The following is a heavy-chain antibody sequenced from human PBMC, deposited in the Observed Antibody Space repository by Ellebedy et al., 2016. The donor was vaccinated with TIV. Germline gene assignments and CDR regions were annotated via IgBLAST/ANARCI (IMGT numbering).Heavy chain of an antibody. J-gene: IGHJ4*02. CDR2: ISYDGSNK. D-gene: IGHD3-22*01. CDR3: AKDRGDYYDSSGYYYVGVLDY. CDR1: GFTFSSYG. Sequence: GGSLRLSXAASGFTFSSYGMHWVRQAPGKGLEWVAVISYDGSNKYYADSVKGRFTISRDNSKNTLYLQMNSLRAEDTAVYYCAKDRGDYYDSSGYYYVGVLDYWGQGTLVTVSS. V-gene: IGHV3-30*18.